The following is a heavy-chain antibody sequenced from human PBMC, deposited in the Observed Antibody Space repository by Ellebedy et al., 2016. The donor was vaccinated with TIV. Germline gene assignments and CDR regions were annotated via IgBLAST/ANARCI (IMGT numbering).Heavy chain of an antibody. J-gene: IGHJ4*02. CDR2: LNVASTDT. CDR1: GYTFTGYY. Sequence: AASVKVSCKASGYTFTGYYIHWVRQAPGQGLEWMGWLNVASTDTNYAQRFRDRDTMTRDTSISTAYMDLSRLTSDDTAVCYCARSVMKVVTAAPLGYWGQGTLVTVSS. V-gene: IGHV1-2*02. D-gene: IGHD3-22*01. CDR3: ARSVMKVVTAAPLGY.